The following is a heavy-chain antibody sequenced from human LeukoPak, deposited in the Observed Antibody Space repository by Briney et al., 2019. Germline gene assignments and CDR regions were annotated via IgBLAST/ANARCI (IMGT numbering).Heavy chain of an antibody. CDR3: ARVSSSSWYVDY. J-gene: IGHJ4*02. V-gene: IGHV3-21*01. Sequence: GGSLRLSCAASGFTFSSYALHWVRQAPGKGLEWVSSISSSSSYIYYADSVKGRFTISRDNAKNSLYLQMNSLRAEDTAVYYCARVSSSSWYVDYWGQGTLVTVSS. D-gene: IGHD6-13*01. CDR2: ISSSSSYI. CDR1: GFTFSSYA.